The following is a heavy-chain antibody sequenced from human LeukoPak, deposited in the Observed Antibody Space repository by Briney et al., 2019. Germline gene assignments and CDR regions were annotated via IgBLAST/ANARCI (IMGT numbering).Heavy chain of an antibody. CDR2: IRSDGSTT. V-gene: IGHV3-74*01. J-gene: IGHJ3*02. D-gene: IGHD4-23*01. Sequence: GGSLRLSCAASGFTFDDYGMSWVRHAPGKGLVWVSRIRSDGSTTDYADSVKGRFIISRDKAKNTLYLQMNSLRAEDTAVYYCARENYDYSGDSFAFNIWGRGTVVTVSS. CDR3: ARENYDYSGDSFAFNI. CDR1: GFTFDDYG.